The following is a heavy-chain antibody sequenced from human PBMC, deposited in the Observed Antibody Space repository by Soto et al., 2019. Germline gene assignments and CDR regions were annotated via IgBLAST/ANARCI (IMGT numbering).Heavy chain of an antibody. J-gene: IGHJ5*02. CDR2: IYSSGST. Sequence: PSETLSLTCTVIGGTISGYYWTWIRQSAGGGLEWIGRIYSSGSTNYNPSLKSRVTISLDTSMNHFSLRLSSVTAADTAVYYCARGQRFSDWFDPWGQGTLVTVSS. CDR1: GGTISGYY. V-gene: IGHV4-4*07. D-gene: IGHD3-3*01. CDR3: ARGQRFSDWFDP.